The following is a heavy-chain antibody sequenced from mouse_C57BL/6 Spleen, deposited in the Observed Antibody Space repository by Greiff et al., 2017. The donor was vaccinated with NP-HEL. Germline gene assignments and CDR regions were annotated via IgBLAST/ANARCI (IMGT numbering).Heavy chain of an antibody. J-gene: IGHJ1*03. CDR1: GFTFSSYA. Sequence: VQLKESGGGLVKPGGSLKLSCAASGFTFSSYAMSWVSQTPEQRLEWVATICDGGSYTYYTDNVKGRVTFTRDTSKNNLYLQMSHLKTEDTAMYYCARDSDDGYYNWDFDDWGTGTTVTVSS. CDR2: ICDGGSYT. D-gene: IGHD2-3*01. CDR3: ARDSDDGYYNWDFDD. V-gene: IGHV5-4*01.